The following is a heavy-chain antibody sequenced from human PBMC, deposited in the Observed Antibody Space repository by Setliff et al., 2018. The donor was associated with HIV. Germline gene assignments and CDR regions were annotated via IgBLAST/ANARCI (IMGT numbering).Heavy chain of an antibody. CDR2: VDPEDGET. CDR3: TALNYDILTGYSDY. Sequence: ASVKVSCKASGYSFSDYYMHWAQQAPGKGLERMGRVDPEDGETIYAEKFQGRVTITADTSTDTAYMELSSLRSEDTAVYYCTALNYDILTGYSDYWGQGTLVTVSS. CDR1: GYSFSDYY. V-gene: IGHV1-69-2*01. D-gene: IGHD3-9*01. J-gene: IGHJ4*02.